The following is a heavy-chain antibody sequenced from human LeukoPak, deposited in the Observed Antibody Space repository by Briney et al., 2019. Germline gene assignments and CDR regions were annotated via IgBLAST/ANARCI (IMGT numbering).Heavy chain of an antibody. J-gene: IGHJ4*02. CDR2: INPSGGST. Sequence: ASVKVSCKASGYTFTSYYMHWVRQAPGQGLEWVGIINPSGGSTSYAQKFQGRVTMTRDTSTSTVYMELSSLRSEDTAVYYCARGERIAVAGKDFDYWGQGTLVTVSS. CDR1: GYTFTSYY. CDR3: ARGERIAVAGKDFDY. V-gene: IGHV1-46*01. D-gene: IGHD6-19*01.